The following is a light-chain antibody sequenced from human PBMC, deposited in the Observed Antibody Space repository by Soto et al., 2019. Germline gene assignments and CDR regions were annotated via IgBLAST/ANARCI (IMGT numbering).Light chain of an antibody. J-gene: IGKJ1*01. CDR1: QSISSW. CDR2: KAS. CDR3: QQYNSYWT. Sequence: DIQLTPSPSTLSASVGDRVTITCRASQSISSWLAWYQQKPGKAPKLLTYKASSLESGVPSRFSGSGSGTEFTLTISSLQPDDFATYYCQQYNSYWTFGQGTKVDIK. V-gene: IGKV1-5*03.